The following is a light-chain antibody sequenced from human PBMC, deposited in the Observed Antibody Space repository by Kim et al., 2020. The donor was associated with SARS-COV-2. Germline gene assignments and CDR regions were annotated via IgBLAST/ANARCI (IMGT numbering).Light chain of an antibody. J-gene: IGKJ4*01. CDR2: WAS. CDR1: QSIFCSVNRWDC. Sequence: ATKNGKSSQSIFCSVNRWDCLAWCRQKPGQPPQLLIYWASTRESGVPDRFSGSGSGTDFTLTISSLQDEDVAVYYCQQYYRIPLIFGGGTKVDIK. V-gene: IGKV4-1*01. CDR3: QQYYRIPLI.